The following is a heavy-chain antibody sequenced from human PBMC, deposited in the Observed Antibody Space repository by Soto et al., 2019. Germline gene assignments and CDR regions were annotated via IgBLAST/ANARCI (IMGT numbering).Heavy chain of an antibody. V-gene: IGHV4-39*01. CDR1: GGSISSSSYY. J-gene: IGHJ5*02. CDR2: IYYSGST. D-gene: IGHD2-15*01. CDR3: ARRRAYCSGGSCYFNWFDP. Sequence: PSETLSLTCTVSGGSISSSSYYWGWIRQPPGKGLEWIGSIYYSGSTYYNPSLKSRVTISVDTSKNQFSLKLSSVTAADTAVYYCARRRAYCSGGSCYFNWFDPWGQGTLVTVSS.